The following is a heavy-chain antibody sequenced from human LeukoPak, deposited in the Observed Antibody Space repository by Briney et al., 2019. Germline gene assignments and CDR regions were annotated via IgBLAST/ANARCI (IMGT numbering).Heavy chain of an antibody. Sequence: GGSLRLSCAVYGFSFSNYAMSWVRQAPARGPEWVSSISGGGDTFYADSVMGRFPVSRDDSRTTVYIQMTNLRVDDTDIYYCAKANWVSNADAVWWGQGTQVTVSS. V-gene: IGHV3-23*01. J-gene: IGHJ4*02. D-gene: IGHD7-27*01. CDR2: ISGGGDT. CDR1: GFSFSNYA. CDR3: AKANWVSNADAVW.